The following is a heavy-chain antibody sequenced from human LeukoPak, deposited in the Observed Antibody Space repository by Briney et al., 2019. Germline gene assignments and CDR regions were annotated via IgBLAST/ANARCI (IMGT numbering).Heavy chain of an antibody. D-gene: IGHD3-22*01. CDR3: ARDPNYYEISGYPWYLDY. J-gene: IGHJ4*02. Sequence: GGSLRLSCAASGFTFSNYSMNWVRQAPGKGLEWVSYISLSSSMIYYADSVKGRFTISRDNAKNSLYLQINSLRAEDTAVYYCARDPNYYEISGYPWYLDYWGQGTVVSVSS. CDR1: GFTFSNYS. CDR2: ISLSSSMI. V-gene: IGHV3-48*04.